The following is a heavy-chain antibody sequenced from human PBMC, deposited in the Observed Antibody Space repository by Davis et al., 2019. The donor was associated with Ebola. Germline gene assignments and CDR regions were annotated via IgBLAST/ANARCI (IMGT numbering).Heavy chain of an antibody. CDR2: ITQDGSAK. J-gene: IGHJ5*02. CDR1: GFTFTSYW. V-gene: IGHV3-7*03. CDR3: ARDARRGNGPGGP. Sequence: PGGSLRPSFPASGFTFTSYWMSWVRQAPGKGLEWVANITQDGSAKYYVDSVKGRFTISRDNAKNSLYLQMNSLRAEDTAVYYCARDARRGNGPGGPWGQGTLVTVSS. D-gene: IGHD4-23*01.